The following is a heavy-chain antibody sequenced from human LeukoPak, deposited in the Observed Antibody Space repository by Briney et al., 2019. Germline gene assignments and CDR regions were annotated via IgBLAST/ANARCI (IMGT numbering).Heavy chain of an antibody. J-gene: IGHJ4*02. V-gene: IGHV1-69*13. D-gene: IGHD5-18*01. Sequence: ASLKVSCKASGYTFTGYYIHWVRQAPGQGLEWMGGIIPIFGTANYAQKFQGRVTITADESTSTAYMELSSLRSEDTAVYYCASNDGYSYGYKFDYWGQGTLVTVSS. CDR3: ASNDGYSYGYKFDY. CDR1: GYTFTGYY. CDR2: IIPIFGTA.